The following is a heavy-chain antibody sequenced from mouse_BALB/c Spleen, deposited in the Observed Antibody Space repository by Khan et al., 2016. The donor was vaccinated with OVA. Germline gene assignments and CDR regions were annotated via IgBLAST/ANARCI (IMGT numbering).Heavy chain of an antibody. Sequence: QVQLKESGPGLVAPSQTLSFTCTVSGLSLTSYGVHWVRQPPGKGLEWIGVIWSGESTNYYSALMSRLSIITDNSKSQVFLQMNSLQTDDTAMYYCSRLEEKWGQGTTLTVPS. CDR3: SRLEEK. CDR1: GLSLTSYG. V-gene: IGHV2-9*02. CDR2: IWSGEST. J-gene: IGHJ2*01.